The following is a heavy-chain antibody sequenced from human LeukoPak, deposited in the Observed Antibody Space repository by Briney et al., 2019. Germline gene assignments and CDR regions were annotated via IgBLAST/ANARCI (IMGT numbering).Heavy chain of an antibody. D-gene: IGHD3-10*01. J-gene: IGHJ6*02. Sequence: PSETLSLTCTVSGGSMSTYYWTWIRQPPGKGLEYIGYIYSSGNTKYNPSLKSRVTISVDTSKNQFSLKLSSVTAADTAVYYCARVGGSNYYYYGMDVRGQGTTVTVSS. CDR3: ARVGGSNYYYYGMDV. CDR1: GGSMSTYY. CDR2: IYSSGNT. V-gene: IGHV4-59*01.